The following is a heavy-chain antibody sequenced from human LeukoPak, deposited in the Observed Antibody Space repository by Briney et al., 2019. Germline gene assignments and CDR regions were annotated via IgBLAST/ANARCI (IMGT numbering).Heavy chain of an antibody. D-gene: IGHD6-13*01. Sequence: SETLSLTCTVSDGSISSYDWSWIRQPAGKGLEWIGRIYTSGSPNYNPSPKSRVTISVDTSKNQFSLKLSSVTAADTAVYYCARTTEAHSWRTRYYDYYMDVWGKGTTVTVSS. CDR2: IYTSGSP. V-gene: IGHV4-4*07. CDR3: ARTTEAHSWRTRYYDYYMDV. J-gene: IGHJ6*03. CDR1: DGSISSYD.